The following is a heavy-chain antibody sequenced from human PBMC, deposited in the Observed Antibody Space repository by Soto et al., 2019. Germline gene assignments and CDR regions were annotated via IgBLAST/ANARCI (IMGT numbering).Heavy chain of an antibody. CDR2: ISSSSNYI. CDR3: AREPNWNEGALPIDY. J-gene: IGHJ4*02. D-gene: IGHD1-20*01. Sequence: ELQLVESGGGLVKRGGSLRLSCAASGFTLSTYTMTWVRQAPGKGLEWVSSISSSSNYIYYADSVKGRFTISRDNAKNSLYLQMNSLRAEDTAVYYCAREPNWNEGALPIDYWGQGTLVTVSS. V-gene: IGHV3-21*01. CDR1: GFTLSTYT.